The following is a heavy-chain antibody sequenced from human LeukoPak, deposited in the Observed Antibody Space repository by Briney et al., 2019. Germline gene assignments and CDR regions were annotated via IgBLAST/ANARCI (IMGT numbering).Heavy chain of an antibody. Sequence: SETLSLTCTVSGGSISSGSYYWSWIRQPAGKGLEWIGRIYTSGSTNYNPSLKSRVTISVDTSKNQFSLKLSSVTAADTAVYYCARVRSGYSSSWLLFDYWGQGTLVTVSS. CDR2: IYTSGST. V-gene: IGHV4-61*02. CDR3: ARVRSGYSSSWLLFDY. D-gene: IGHD6-13*01. CDR1: GGSISSGSYY. J-gene: IGHJ4*02.